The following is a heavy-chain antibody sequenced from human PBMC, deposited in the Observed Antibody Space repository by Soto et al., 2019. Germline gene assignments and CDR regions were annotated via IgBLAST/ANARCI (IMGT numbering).Heavy chain of an antibody. D-gene: IGHD3-3*01. CDR3: AKDRNDFWRRGGYYMDV. J-gene: IGHJ6*03. CDR2: ISYDGSNK. Sequence: QVQLVESGGGVVQPGRSLRLSCAASGFTFSSYGMHWVRQAPGKGLEWVAVISYDGSNKYYADSVKGRFTISRDNSKNTLYLQMNSLRAEDTAVYYCAKDRNDFWRRGGYYMDVWGKGTTVTVSS. CDR1: GFTFSSYG. V-gene: IGHV3-30*18.